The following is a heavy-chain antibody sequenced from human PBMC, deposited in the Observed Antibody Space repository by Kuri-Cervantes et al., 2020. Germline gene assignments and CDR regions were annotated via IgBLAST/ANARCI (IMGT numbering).Heavy chain of an antibody. Sequence: GESLKISCAASGFTFSSYSMNWVRQAPGKGLEWVSYISSSSSTIYYADSVKGRFTISRDTAKNSLYLQMNSLRAEDTAVYYCARDHSASYDSSGYYPYWGQGTLVTASS. D-gene: IGHD3-22*01. CDR1: GFTFSSYS. V-gene: IGHV3-48*01. J-gene: IGHJ4*02. CDR2: ISSSSSTI. CDR3: ARDHSASYDSSGYYPY.